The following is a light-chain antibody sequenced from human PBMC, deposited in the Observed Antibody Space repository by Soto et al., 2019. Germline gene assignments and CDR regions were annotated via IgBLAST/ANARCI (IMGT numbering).Light chain of an antibody. CDR2: EVS. J-gene: IGLJ1*01. Sequence: QSALTQPASVSGSPGQSITISCTGTSSDVGDYKYVSWYQQHPGKAPKLMIYEVSYRPSGVSNRFSGSKSGNTASLTISGLQTEDEADYYCTSFTSSNTLPYVFGTGTKVTVL. CDR3: TSFTSSNTLPYV. V-gene: IGLV2-14*01. CDR1: SSDVGDYKY.